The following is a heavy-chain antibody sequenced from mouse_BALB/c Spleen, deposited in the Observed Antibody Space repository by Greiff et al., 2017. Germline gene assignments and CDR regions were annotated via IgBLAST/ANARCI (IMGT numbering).Heavy chain of an antibody. V-gene: IGHV7-3*02. CDR2: IRNKANGYTT. CDR3: ARDGNYAMDY. CDR1: GFTFTDYY. J-gene: IGHJ4*01. Sequence: EVKLMESGGGLVQPGGSLRLSCATSGFTFTDYYMSWVRQPPGKALEWLGFIRNKANGYTTEYSASVKGRFTISRVNSQSILYLQMNTLRAEDSATYYCARDGNYAMDYWGQGTSVTVSS.